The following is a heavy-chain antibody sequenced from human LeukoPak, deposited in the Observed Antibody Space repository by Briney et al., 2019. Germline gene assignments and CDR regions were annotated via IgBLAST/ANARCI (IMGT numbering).Heavy chain of an antibody. V-gene: IGHV1-69*06. CDR1: GGTFSSYV. CDR2: IIPIFGTA. CDR3: ARGHRGYSYGYRYYYYMDV. Sequence: SVKVSCKASGGTFSSYVISWVRQPPGQGLEWMGRIIPIFGTANYAQKFQGRVTITADKSTSTAYMELSSLRSEDTAVYYCARGHRGYSYGYRYYYYMDVWGKGTTVTVSS. J-gene: IGHJ6*03. D-gene: IGHD5-18*01.